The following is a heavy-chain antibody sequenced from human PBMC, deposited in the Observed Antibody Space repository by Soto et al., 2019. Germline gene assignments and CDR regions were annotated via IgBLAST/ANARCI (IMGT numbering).Heavy chain of an antibody. V-gene: IGHV4-39*01. J-gene: IGHJ2*01. CDR2: IYYSGST. CDR3: ASDPTYGDIHWYFDL. CDR1: GGSISSSSYY. D-gene: IGHD4-17*01. Sequence: QLQLQESGPGLVKPSETLSLTCTVSGGSISSSSYYWGWIRQPPGKGLEWIGSIYYSGSTYYNPSLKSRVTIAVDTSKNQFSLKLSSVTAADTAVYYCASDPTYGDIHWYFDLWGRGTLVTVSS.